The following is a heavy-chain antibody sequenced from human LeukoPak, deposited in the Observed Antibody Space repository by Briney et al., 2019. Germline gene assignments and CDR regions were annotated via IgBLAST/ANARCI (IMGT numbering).Heavy chain of an antibody. D-gene: IGHD2-8*01. CDR3: AKDSLYARPQSYYMDV. CDR1: GFTFSSYG. CDR2: IRYDGSNK. V-gene: IGHV3-30*02. J-gene: IGHJ6*03. Sequence: PGGSLRLSCAASGFTFSSYGMHWVRQAPGKGLEWVAFIRYDGSNKYYADSVKGRFTISRDNSKNTLYLQMNSLRAEDTAVYYCAKDSLYARPQSYYMDVWGKGTTVTISS.